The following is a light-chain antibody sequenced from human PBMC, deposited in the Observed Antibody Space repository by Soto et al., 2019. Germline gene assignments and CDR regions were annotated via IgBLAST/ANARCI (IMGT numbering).Light chain of an antibody. CDR1: QGVSNN. V-gene: IGKV3-15*01. Sequence: EIVMTQSPATLSVSPVERATLSCMASQGVSNNLAWFQQKPGQAPRLLIYGASARATGIPARFSGSGSGTEFTLTISRLEPEDFAVYYCQQFSSYPLTFGGGTKVDIK. CDR3: QQFSSYPLT. CDR2: GAS. J-gene: IGKJ4*01.